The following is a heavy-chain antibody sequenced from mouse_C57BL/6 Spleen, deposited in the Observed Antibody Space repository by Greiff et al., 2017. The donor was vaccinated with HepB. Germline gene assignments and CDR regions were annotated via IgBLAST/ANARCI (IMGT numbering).Heavy chain of an antibody. D-gene: IGHD3-2*02. CDR1: GYSFTDYN. Sequence: EVQLQQSGPELVEPGASVKISCKASGYSFTDYNMNWVKQSNGKSLEWIGVINPNYGTTSYNQKFKGKATLTVDQSSSTAYMQLNSLTSEDSAVYSWTRAQGYAMDYWGQGTSVTVSS. V-gene: IGHV1-39*01. J-gene: IGHJ4*01. CDR2: INPNYGTT. CDR3: TRAQGYAMDY.